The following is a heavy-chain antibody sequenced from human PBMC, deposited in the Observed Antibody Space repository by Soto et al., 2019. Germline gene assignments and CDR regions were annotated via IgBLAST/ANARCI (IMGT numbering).Heavy chain of an antibody. D-gene: IGHD2-8*01. CDR1: GGTFSSYA. Sequence: VASVKVSCKASGGTFSSYAISWVRQAPGQGLEWMGGIIPIFGTANYAQKFQGRVTITADESTSTAYMELSSLRSEDTAVYYCARLSANGAPGGWFDPWGQGTLVTISS. V-gene: IGHV1-69*13. CDR3: ARLSANGAPGGWFDP. CDR2: IIPIFGTA. J-gene: IGHJ5*02.